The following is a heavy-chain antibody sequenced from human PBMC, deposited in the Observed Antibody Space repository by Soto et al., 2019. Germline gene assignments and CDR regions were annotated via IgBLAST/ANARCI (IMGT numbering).Heavy chain of an antibody. V-gene: IGHV3-7*01. CDR1: GFTFSSYW. Sequence: EVQLVESGGGLVQPGGSLRLSCAASGFTFSSYWMSWVRQAPGKGLEWVANIKQDGSEKYYVDSVKGRFTISRDNAKNSLYLQMNSLRGEDTAVYYCARRVGEVVVVGGADYWGQGTLVTVSS. D-gene: IGHD2-2*01. CDR2: IKQDGSEK. J-gene: IGHJ4*02. CDR3: ARRVGEVVVVGGADY.